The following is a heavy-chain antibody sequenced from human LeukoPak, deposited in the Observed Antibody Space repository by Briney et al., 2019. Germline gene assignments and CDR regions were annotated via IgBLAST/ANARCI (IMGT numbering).Heavy chain of an antibody. D-gene: IGHD5-24*01. CDR2: IYSGGST. CDR1: GFTVSSNY. Sequence: PGGSLRLSCAGSGFTVSSNYMSWVRQAPGKGLEWVSVIYSGGSTYYADSVKGRFTISRDNSKNTVYLQMNGLRAEDTAVFYCARAARYIFDSWGQGTLVTVSS. J-gene: IGHJ4*02. CDR3: ARAARYIFDS. V-gene: IGHV3-53*01.